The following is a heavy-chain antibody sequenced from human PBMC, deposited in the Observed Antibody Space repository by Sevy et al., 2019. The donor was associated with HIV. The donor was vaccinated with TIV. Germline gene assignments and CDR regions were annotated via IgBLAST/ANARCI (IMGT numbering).Heavy chain of an antibody. CDR1: GFTFSSYE. Sequence: GGSLRLSCAASGFTFSSYEMNWVRQAPGKGLEWVSYISSSGSTIYYADSVKGRFTISRDNAKNSLYLQMNSLRAEDTAVYYCARDKHQTMVTTNFDYWGQGTLVTVSS. CDR3: ARDKHQTMVTTNFDY. J-gene: IGHJ4*02. V-gene: IGHV3-48*03. D-gene: IGHD4-17*01. CDR2: ISSSGSTI.